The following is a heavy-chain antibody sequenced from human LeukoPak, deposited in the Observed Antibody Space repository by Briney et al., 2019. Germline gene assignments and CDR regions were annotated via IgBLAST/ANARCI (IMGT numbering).Heavy chain of an antibody. D-gene: IGHD2-2*03. CDR1: GFTFSSYT. Sequence: GGALRLSCAASGFTFSSYTMNWVRQAPGKGVEWLNFIRSKAYGCTTEYAASVKGICTISSDDSKSIAYLKINSLKNENTAVYYCARFSDGDMDIVVVPAAIRHFDYWGQGTLVTVSS. V-gene: IGHV3-49*04. J-gene: IGHJ4*02. CDR2: IRSKAYGCTT. CDR3: ARFSDGDMDIVVVPAAIRHFDY.